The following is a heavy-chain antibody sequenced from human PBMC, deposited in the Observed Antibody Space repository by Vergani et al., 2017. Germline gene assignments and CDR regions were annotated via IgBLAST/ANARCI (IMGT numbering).Heavy chain of an antibody. D-gene: IGHD3-22*01. V-gene: IGHV1-58*02. CDR2: IVVGSGNT. Sequence: QLVQSGAEVKKPGASVKVSCKASGFPFTSSAMQWVRQARGQRLEWIGWIVVGSGNTNYAQKFQERVTITRDMSTSTAYMELSSLRSEDTAVYYCAAMYYYDSSGYFQTYYYYGMDVWGQGTTVTVSS. CDR1: GFPFTSSA. J-gene: IGHJ6*02. CDR3: AAMYYYDSSGYFQTYYYYGMDV.